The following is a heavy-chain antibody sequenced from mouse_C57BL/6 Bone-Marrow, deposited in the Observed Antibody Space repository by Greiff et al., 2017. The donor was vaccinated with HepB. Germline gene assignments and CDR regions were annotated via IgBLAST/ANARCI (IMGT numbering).Heavy chain of an antibody. CDR2: IDPETGGT. V-gene: IGHV1-15*01. Sequence: QVQLQQSGAELVRPGASVTLSCKASGYTFTDYEMHWVKQTPVHGLEWIGAIDPETGGTAYNQKFKGKATLTVDTSSSTAYMQLSSLTSEDSAVYYCAGFAYWGQGTLVTVSA. CDR3: AGFAY. CDR1: GYTFTDYE. J-gene: IGHJ3*01.